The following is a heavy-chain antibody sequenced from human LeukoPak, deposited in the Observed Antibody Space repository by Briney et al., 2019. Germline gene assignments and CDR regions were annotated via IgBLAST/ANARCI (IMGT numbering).Heavy chain of an antibody. CDR3: ARDYLGYDFLTNYFLDAFDI. V-gene: IGHV3-7*04. CDR2: IKQDGSEK. J-gene: IGHJ3*02. CDR1: GFAFSSYW. Sequence: GGSLRLSCAASGFAFSSYWMSWVRQSPGKGLEWVANIKQDGSEKYYVDSVKGRFTISRDNAKNSLYLQVNTLRAEDTAVYYCARDYLGYDFLTNYFLDAFDIWGQGTMVTVSS. D-gene: IGHD3-9*01.